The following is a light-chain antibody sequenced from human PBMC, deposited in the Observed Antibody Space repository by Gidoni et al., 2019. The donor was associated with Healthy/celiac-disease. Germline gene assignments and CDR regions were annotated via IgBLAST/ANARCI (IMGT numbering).Light chain of an antibody. CDR3: SSYTSSSTLA. J-gene: IGLJ2*01. Sequence: QSALTQPASESGSPGQSITISCTGTSSDVGGYNYVSWYQQHPGKAPKLMIYEVSNRPSGVSNRFSGSKSGNTASLTISGLQAEDEADYYCSSYTSSSTLALGGGTKLTVL. V-gene: IGLV2-14*01. CDR1: SSDVGGYNY. CDR2: EVS.